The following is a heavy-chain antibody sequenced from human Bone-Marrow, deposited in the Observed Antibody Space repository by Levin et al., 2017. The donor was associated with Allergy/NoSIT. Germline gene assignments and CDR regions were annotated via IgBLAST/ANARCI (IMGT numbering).Heavy chain of an antibody. D-gene: IGHD2-8*01. CDR3: AQIGV. CDR2: ISDSGADT. J-gene: IGHJ4*02. CDR1: GFTFRKYV. Sequence: GESLKISCEASGFTFRKYVMSWFRQAPGKGLEWVSSISDSGADTYYADSVKGRFTISRDNSINTLSLQMSSLRAEDTALYYCAQIGVWGQGTLVIVSS. V-gene: IGHV3-23*01.